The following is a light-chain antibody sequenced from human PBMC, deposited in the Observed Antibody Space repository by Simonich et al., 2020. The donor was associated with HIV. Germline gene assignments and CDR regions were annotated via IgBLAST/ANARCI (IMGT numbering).Light chain of an antibody. V-gene: IGLV2-14*03. CDR1: SIDVGGYNY. CDR2: DVN. J-gene: IGLJ2*01. CDR3: SSYTSSSTLV. Sequence: QSALTQPASVSGSPGQSITLSCTETSIDVGGYNYVSWYQQHPGKAPKLMIYDVNNRPSGVSNRFSGSKSGNTASLTISGLQAEDEADYYCSSYTSSSTLVFGGGTKLTVL.